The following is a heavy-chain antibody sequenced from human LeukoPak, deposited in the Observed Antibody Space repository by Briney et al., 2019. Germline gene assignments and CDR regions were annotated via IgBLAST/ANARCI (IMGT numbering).Heavy chain of an antibody. CDR3: ARGTVPTGWYFDL. V-gene: IGHV4-59*01. J-gene: IGHJ2*01. Sequence: PSETLSLTCTVSGGSISSYYWSCIRQPPGKGLEWIGYIYYSGSTNYNPSLKSRVTISVDTSKNQFSLKLSSVTAADTAVYYCARGTVPTGWYFDLWGRGTLVTVSS. CDR2: IYYSGST. CDR1: GGSISSYY. D-gene: IGHD4-17*01.